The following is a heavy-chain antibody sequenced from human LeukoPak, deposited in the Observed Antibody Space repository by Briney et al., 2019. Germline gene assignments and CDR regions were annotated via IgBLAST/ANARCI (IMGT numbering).Heavy chain of an antibody. V-gene: IGHV4-38-2*01. D-gene: IGHD3-3*01. CDR3: ASSAWSGYYLQFDY. CDR2: ICHSGST. J-gene: IGHJ4*02. CDR1: GYSISSGYY. Sequence: PSETLSLTCAVSGYSISSGYYWGWIRQPPGKGLEWIGSICHSGSTYYNPSLKSRVTISVDTSKNQFSLKLSSVTAADTAVYYCASSAWSGYYLQFDYWGQGTLVTVSS.